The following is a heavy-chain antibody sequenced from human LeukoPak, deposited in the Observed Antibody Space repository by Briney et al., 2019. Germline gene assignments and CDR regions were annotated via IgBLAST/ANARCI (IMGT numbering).Heavy chain of an antibody. CDR1: GFTLIKFG. J-gene: IGHJ4*02. Sequence: GGSLRLSCTASGFTLIKFGLSWVRQAPGKGLEWVASVHTTTTIAAGTTFYADSVKGRFTISRDNSKNTLYLQMNSLRAEDTAVYYCARSEVIWSGYFDYWGQGTLVTVSS. CDR3: ARSEVIWSGYFDY. V-gene: IGHV3-48*01. D-gene: IGHD3-3*01. CDR2: VHTTTTIAAGTT.